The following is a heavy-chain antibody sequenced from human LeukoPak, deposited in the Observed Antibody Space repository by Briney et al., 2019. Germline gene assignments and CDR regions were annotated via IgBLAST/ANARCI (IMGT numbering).Heavy chain of an antibody. D-gene: IGHD3-22*01. J-gene: IGHJ6*03. CDR3: ARDGRGSRDSSAYYYYYYYMDV. CDR1: GYTFTGYD. V-gene: IGHV1-2*02. CDR2: INPNSGGT. Sequence: ASVRVSCKASGYTFTGYDMHWVRQAPGQGLEWMGWINPNSGGTNYAEKFKGRVTITRATSISTDYMELSRLKSDDTAVYYCARDGRGSRDSSAYYYYYYYMDVWGKGTTVTVSS.